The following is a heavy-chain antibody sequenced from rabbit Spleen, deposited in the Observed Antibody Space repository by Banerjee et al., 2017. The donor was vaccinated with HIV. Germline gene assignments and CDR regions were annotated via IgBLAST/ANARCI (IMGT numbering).Heavy chain of an antibody. CDR3: ARFYAGYGDFGYAAM. V-gene: IGHV1S40*01. D-gene: IGHD7-1*01. Sequence: QSLEESGGDLVKPEGSLTLTCKASGIDFNRYSYIWWVRQAPGKGLEWIGCIYTGNGKTYYASWAKGRFTISKSSSTTVTLQMTSLTAADTATYFCARFYAGYGDFGYAAMWGQGTLVTVS. CDR2: IYTGNGKT. CDR1: GIDFNRYSY. J-gene: IGHJ6*01.